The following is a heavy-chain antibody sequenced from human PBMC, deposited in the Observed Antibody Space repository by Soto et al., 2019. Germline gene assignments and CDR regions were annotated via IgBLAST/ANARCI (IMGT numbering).Heavy chain of an antibody. CDR1: GGSISSSSYY. CDR2: IYYSGST. CDR3: ARGYCTNGVCYFDY. D-gene: IGHD2-8*01. Sequence: SETLSLTCTVSGGSISSSSYYWSWIRQPPGKGLEWIGSIYYSGSTYYNPSLKSRVTISVDTSKNQFSLKLSSVTAADTAVYYCARGYCTNGVCYFDYWGQGTLVTVSP. V-gene: IGHV4-39*01. J-gene: IGHJ4*02.